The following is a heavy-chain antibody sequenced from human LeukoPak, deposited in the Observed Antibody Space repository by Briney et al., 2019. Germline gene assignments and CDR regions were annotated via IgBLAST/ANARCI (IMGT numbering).Heavy chain of an antibody. CDR1: GYTFTSYG. Sequence: ASVKVSCKASGYTFTSYGISWVRQAPGQGLEWMGWISAYNGNTNYAQKLQGRVTMTTDTSTSTAYMELRSLRSDDTAVYYCASEGYCSSTSCYLYYWGQGTLVTVSS. CDR2: ISAYNGNT. J-gene: IGHJ4*02. V-gene: IGHV1-18*01. D-gene: IGHD2-2*01. CDR3: ASEGYCSSTSCYLYY.